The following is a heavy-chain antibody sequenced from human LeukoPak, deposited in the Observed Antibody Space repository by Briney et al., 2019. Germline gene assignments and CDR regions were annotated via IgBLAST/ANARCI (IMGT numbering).Heavy chain of an antibody. CDR3: ARVPAASQSMDV. J-gene: IGHJ6*02. CDR2: INHSGST. CDR1: GFTFSSYS. D-gene: IGHD2-2*01. Sequence: GSLRLSCAASGFTFSSYSMNWVRQPPGKGLEWIREINHSGSTNYNPSLKSRVTISVDTSKNQFSLKLSSVTAADTAVYYCARVPAASQSMDVWGQGTTVTVSS. V-gene: IGHV4-34*01.